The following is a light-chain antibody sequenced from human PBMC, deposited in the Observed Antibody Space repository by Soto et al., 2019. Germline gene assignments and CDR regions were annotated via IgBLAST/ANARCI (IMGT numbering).Light chain of an antibody. CDR2: SAS. V-gene: IGKV1-39*01. CDR1: QSISRY. Sequence: DIRMTQSPSSLSASVGDRVTITCRARQSISRYLNWYQEKPGKGPKLLIYSASDLQGGVPSRFTGSGFGTDFTLTISSLQSEDSATYYCQQYRSCPRTFCQGSRVEI. CDR3: QQYRSCPRT. J-gene: IGKJ1*01.